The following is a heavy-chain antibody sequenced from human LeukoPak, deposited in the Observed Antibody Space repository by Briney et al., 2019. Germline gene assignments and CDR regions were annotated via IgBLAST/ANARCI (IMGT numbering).Heavy chain of an antibody. J-gene: IGHJ6*03. D-gene: IGHD3-22*01. CDR1: GFTFSSYA. CDR3: ARGPGGRRGYYPLEDSYYYYMDV. CDR2: ISYDGSNK. Sequence: GGSLRLSCAASGFTFSSYAMHWVRQAPGKGLEWVAVISYDGSNKKYADSVKGRFTISRDNSQKTLYLQMNSLRAEDTAVYYCARGPGGRRGYYPLEDSYYYYMDVWGKGTTVTVSS. V-gene: IGHV3-30*04.